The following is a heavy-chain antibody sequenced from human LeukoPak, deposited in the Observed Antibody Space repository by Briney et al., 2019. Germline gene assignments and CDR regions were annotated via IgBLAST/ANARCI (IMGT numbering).Heavy chain of an antibody. J-gene: IGHJ6*02. Sequence: ASVRVSCKASGYRFSDYYIHWVRQAPGQGLEWMGGIKPDSGGTDYAQKFKDRVTVTRDTSISTANMELSGLRFDDTAMYYCVRDKGNNWWYNMDVWGQGTMVTVSS. CDR3: VRDKGNNWWYNMDV. V-gene: IGHV1-2*02. CDR1: GYRFSDYY. CDR2: IKPDSGGT. D-gene: IGHD2-8*02.